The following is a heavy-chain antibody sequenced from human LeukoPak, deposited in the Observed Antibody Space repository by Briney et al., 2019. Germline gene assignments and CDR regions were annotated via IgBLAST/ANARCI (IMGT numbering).Heavy chain of an antibody. J-gene: IGHJ5*02. CDR1: GFTFSSYG. CDR3: ARMIYDILTGYYGDNWFDP. CDR2: IRYDGSNK. D-gene: IGHD3-9*01. Sequence: PGGSLRLSCAASGFTFSSYGMHWVRQAPGKGLEWVAFIRYDGSNKYYADSVKGRFTISRDNSKNTLYLQMNSLRAEDTAVYYCARMIYDILTGYYGDNWFDPWGQGTLVTVSS. V-gene: IGHV3-30*02.